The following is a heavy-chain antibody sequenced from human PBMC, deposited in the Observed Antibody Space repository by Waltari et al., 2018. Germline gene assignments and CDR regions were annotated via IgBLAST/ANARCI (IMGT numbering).Heavy chain of an antibody. D-gene: IGHD2-8*02. CDR1: GYAINSGFY. CDR2: IYHDGTN. V-gene: IGHV4-38-2*01. Sequence: QVQLQESGPRLVKPSETLSLTCDVSGYAINSGFYWGWFRQAPEKGLEWIATIYHDGTNFYNPSVTSRVTTSMDTSKNQISLKLKSVTAADTAVYYCTRQTLGYCTSAACRRLEAWGQGTLVTVSS. J-gene: IGHJ5*02. CDR3: TRQTLGYCTSAACRRLEA.